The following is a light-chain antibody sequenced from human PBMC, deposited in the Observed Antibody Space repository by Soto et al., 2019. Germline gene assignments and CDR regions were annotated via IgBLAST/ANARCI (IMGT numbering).Light chain of an antibody. CDR2: GAF. CDR1: QSVSSN. CDR3: QQYNDWPLT. Sequence: EIVMTQSPGTLSVSPGERVTLSCRASQSVSSNLAWYQQKRGQAPSLLIYGAFTRATGIPARFSGTGSGTEFTLTISSLQSEDFALYYCQQYNDWPLTFGQGTKVDIK. J-gene: IGKJ1*01. V-gene: IGKV3-15*01.